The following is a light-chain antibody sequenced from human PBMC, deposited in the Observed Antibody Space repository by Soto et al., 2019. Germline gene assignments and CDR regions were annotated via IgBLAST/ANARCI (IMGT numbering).Light chain of an antibody. Sequence: QSVLTQPPSASGTPGQRVTISCSGSSSNIGSNYVNWYQHLPGTAPKLLIYSDDQRPSGVPDRFSGSKSGTSAYLAISGLQSEDEGDYFCAAWNDNPNGPGYVFGTGTKVTVL. CDR3: AAWNDNPNGPGYV. CDR2: SDD. J-gene: IGLJ1*01. V-gene: IGLV1-44*01. CDR1: SSNIGSNY.